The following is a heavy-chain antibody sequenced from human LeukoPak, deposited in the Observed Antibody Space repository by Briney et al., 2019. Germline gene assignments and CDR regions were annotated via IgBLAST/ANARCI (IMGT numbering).Heavy chain of an antibody. J-gene: IGHJ2*01. CDR1: GFSFSSYW. CDR2: MNSDGSST. CDR3: VRDLRGGNSGWHFDL. Sequence: GGSLRLSCAASGFSFSSYWMDSARQGPGKGLVCVSRMNSDGSSTSYADSVKGLFTISRDNAKNTLYLQMNSLRAEDTAVYYCVRDLRGGNSGWHFDLWGRGPLVSVSS. D-gene: IGHD4-23*01. V-gene: IGHV3-74*01.